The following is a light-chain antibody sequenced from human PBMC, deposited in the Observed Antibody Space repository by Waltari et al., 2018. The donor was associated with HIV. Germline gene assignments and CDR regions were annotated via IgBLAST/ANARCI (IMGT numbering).Light chain of an antibody. J-gene: IGKJ4*01. CDR2: AAS. CDR1: QGINNY. Sequence: DIQMTQSPSSLSASVGDEVTSTCRASQGINNYLAWFQQKPWKAPKSLIYAASNLQSGVPSKFSGSGSGTDFTLTISSLQPEDFATYYCQQYKSYPLTFGGVTRVEI. V-gene: IGKV1-16*02. CDR3: QQYKSYPLT.